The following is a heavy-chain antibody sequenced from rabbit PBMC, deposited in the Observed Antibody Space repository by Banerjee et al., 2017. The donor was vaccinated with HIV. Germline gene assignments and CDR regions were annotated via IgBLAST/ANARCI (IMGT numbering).Heavy chain of an antibody. CDR2: INTSSGNT. CDR3: GRDRDGDAGYGSLAL. D-gene: IGHD6-1*01. Sequence: KGLEWIACINTSSGNTVYATWAKGRFTISRTSSTTVALQMTSLTDADTATYFCGRDRDGDAGYGSLALWGPGTLVTVS. J-gene: IGHJ6*01. V-gene: IGHV1S40*01.